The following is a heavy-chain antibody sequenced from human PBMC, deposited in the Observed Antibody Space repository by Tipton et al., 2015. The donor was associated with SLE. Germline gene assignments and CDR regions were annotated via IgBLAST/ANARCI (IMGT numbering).Heavy chain of an antibody. V-gene: IGHV4-31*03. J-gene: IGHJ4*02. CDR3: ARDGADYGDYLGY. CDR2: IYYSGNT. CDR1: GGSFSSGSYY. Sequence: TLSLTCTVSGGSFSSGSYYWSWIRQFPGRGLEWIGYIYYSGNTYYNPSLQSRVTISVDTSKSQFSLKLSSVTAADTAVYYCARDGADYGDYLGYWGQGTLVTVSS. D-gene: IGHD4-17*01.